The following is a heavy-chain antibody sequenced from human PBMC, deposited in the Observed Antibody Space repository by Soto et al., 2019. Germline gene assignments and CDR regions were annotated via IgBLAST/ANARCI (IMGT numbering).Heavy chain of an antibody. CDR2: IGTRSSYI. Sequence: GGSLRLSCAASGFTFRSHSMNWVRQAPGKGLEWVSSIGTRSSYIYYAESVKGRFTISRDNAQNSLYLQMSSLSADDTALYYFALSASPSLPLRNNWFDPWGQGTLVTVSS. CDR1: GFTFRSHS. V-gene: IGHV3-21*01. D-gene: IGHD2-2*01. J-gene: IGHJ5*02. CDR3: ALSASPSLPLRNNWFDP.